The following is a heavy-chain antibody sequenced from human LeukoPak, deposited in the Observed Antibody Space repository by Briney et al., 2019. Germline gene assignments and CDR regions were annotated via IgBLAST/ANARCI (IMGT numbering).Heavy chain of an antibody. D-gene: IGHD3-10*02. V-gene: IGHV1-69*01. CDR1: GGTFSSYA. J-gene: IGHJ4*02. CDR2: IIPMFGTA. CDR3: AREVSSGRWTFDY. Sequence: SVKVSCKASGGTFSSYAISWVRQAPGQGLEWMGGIIPMFGTAYYAQELQGRVTITADHSTSTAYMELSSLRSEDTAVYYCAREVSSGRWTFDYWGQGTLVTVSS.